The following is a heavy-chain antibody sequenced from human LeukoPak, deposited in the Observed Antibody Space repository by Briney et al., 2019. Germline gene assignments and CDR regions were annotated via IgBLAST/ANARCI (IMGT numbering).Heavy chain of an antibody. V-gene: IGHV3-66*01. CDR3: ARESPVLYGMDV. J-gene: IGHJ6*02. CDR2: IYSGGST. CDR1: GFTFSSYA. Sequence: GGSLRLSCAAPGFTFSSYAMSWVRQAPEKGLEWVSVIYSGGSTYYADSVKGRFTISRDNSKNTLYLQMNSLRAEDTAVYYCARESPVLYGMDVWGQGTTVTVSS. D-gene: IGHD6-6*01.